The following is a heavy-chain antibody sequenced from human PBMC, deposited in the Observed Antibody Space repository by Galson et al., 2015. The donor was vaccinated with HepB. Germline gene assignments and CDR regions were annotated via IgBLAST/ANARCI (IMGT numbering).Heavy chain of an antibody. CDR1: GFTFSSYA. V-gene: IGHV3-30*04. Sequence: SLRLSCAASGFTFSSYAMHWVRQAPGKGLEWVAVISYDGSNKYYADSVKDRFTISRDNSKNTLYLQMNSLRAEDTAVYYCARGDRDSGGRETYHYYGMDVWGQGTTVTVSS. CDR2: ISYDGSNK. J-gene: IGHJ6*02. D-gene: IGHD1-26*01. CDR3: ARGDRDSGGRETYHYYGMDV.